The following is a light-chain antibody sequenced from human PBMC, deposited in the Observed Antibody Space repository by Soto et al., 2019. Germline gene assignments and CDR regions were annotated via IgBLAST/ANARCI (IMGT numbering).Light chain of an antibody. Sequence: QSALTQPPSASGSPGQSVTISCTGTSSDVGGYNYVSWYQQHPGKAPKLMIFEVTKRPSGVTDRFSGSKSANTASLTVSGLQAEDEADYYCSSYAGFNSFVFGGGTKVTVL. CDR1: SSDVGGYNY. CDR3: SSYAGFNSFV. V-gene: IGLV2-8*01. J-gene: IGLJ2*01. CDR2: EVT.